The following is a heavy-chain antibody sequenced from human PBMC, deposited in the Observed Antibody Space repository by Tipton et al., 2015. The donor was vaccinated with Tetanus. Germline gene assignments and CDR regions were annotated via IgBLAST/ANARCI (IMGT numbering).Heavy chain of an antibody. Sequence: QLVQSGAEVKKPGASVKVSCKTAGYSFTGYYIHWVRQAPGQGLEWMGWINPNRGGTNYAQKFQGRVTMTRDTSISTVYMELSRLKSDDTAVYFCAGSGWAGSSYSYGMDVWGRGTPVTVSS. J-gene: IGHJ6*02. CDR2: INPNRGGT. CDR3: AGSGWAGSSYSYGMDV. D-gene: IGHD6-19*01. CDR1: GYSFTGYY. V-gene: IGHV1-2*02.